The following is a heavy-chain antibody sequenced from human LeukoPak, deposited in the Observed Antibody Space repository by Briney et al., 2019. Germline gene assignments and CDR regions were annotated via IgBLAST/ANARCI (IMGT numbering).Heavy chain of an antibody. J-gene: IGHJ4*02. D-gene: IGHD4-11*01. Sequence: GGSLRLSCAASGFTFSSYAMSWVRQAPGKGLEWVSAISGSGGTTNYADSVKGRFTISRDNSKNTLYLQMNSLRAEDTGVYYCAKNSDLLTTHFDYWGQGTLVTVSS. CDR1: GFTFSSYA. V-gene: IGHV3-23*01. CDR2: ISGSGGTT. CDR3: AKNSDLLTTHFDY.